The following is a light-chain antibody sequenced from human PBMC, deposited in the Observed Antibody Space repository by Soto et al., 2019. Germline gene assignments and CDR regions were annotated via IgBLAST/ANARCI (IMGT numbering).Light chain of an antibody. CDR3: CSYAGSFSVI. Sequence: QSALTQPASVSGSPGQSITISCTGTHSGVGSYNLVSWYQQHPGKAPKHIIYEDSKRPSGVSSRFSGSKSGYTASLTISGLEAEDEADYYCCSYAGSFSVIFGGGTKLTVL. CDR2: EDS. J-gene: IGLJ2*01. CDR1: HSGVGSYNL. V-gene: IGLV2-23*01.